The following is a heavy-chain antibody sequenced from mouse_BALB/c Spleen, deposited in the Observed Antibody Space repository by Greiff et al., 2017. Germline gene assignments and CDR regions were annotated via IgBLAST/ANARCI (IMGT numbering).Heavy chain of an antibody. V-gene: IGHV3-2*02. CDR3: ARDGNSYYYAMDY. CDR1: GYSITSDYA. D-gene: IGHD2-1*01. CDR2: ISYSGST. Sequence: DVQLVESGPGLVKPSQSLSLTCTVTGYSITSDYAWNWIRQFPGNKLEWMGYISYSGSTSYNPSLKSRISITRDTSKNQFFLQLNSVTTEDTATYYCARDGNSYYYAMDYWGQGTSVTVSS. J-gene: IGHJ4*01.